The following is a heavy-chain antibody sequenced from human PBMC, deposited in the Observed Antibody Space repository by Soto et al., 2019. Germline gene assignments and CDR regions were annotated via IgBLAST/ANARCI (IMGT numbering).Heavy chain of an antibody. CDR1: GGSISSYY. V-gene: IGHV4-59*08. Sequence: DTLSLTCTVSGGSISSYYLSWIRQPPGKGLEWIGYIYYSGSTNYNPSLKSRVTISVDTSKNQFSLKLSSVTAADTAVYYCARRYGGTLVCWGQGTLVTVSS. D-gene: IGHD4-17*01. CDR3: ARRYGGTLVC. J-gene: IGHJ4*02. CDR2: IYYSGST.